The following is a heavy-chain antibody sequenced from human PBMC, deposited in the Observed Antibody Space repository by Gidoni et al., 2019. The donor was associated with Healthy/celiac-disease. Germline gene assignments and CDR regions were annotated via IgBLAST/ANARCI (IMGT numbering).Heavy chain of an antibody. V-gene: IGHV4-39*01. CDR3: ARRDGSYSRDAFDI. CDR2: IYYSGST. Sequence: QLQLQESGPGLVKPSETLSLTCTVSGGSISSSSYYWGWIRQPPGKGLEWIGSIYYSGSTYYNPSLKSRVTISVDTSKNQFSLKLSSVTAADTAVYYCARRDGSYSRDAFDIWGQGTMVTVSS. D-gene: IGHD1-26*01. J-gene: IGHJ3*02. CDR1: GGSISSSSYY.